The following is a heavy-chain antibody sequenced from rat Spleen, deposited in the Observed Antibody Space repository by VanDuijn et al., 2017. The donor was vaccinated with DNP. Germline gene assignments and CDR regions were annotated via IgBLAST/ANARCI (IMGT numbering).Heavy chain of an antibody. Sequence: EVQLVETGGGLVQPGRSLKLSCVASGFTFSSYWMYWIRQAPGKGLEWVASINTDGGSTYYPDSVKGRFTISRDNPKTTLYLQMDSLRSDDTATYHCVTRGLYGGYDHWGQGVMVTVSS. CDR1: GFTFSSYW. J-gene: IGHJ2*01. CDR3: VTRGLYGGYDH. D-gene: IGHD1-11*01. CDR2: INTDGGST. V-gene: IGHV5-58*01.